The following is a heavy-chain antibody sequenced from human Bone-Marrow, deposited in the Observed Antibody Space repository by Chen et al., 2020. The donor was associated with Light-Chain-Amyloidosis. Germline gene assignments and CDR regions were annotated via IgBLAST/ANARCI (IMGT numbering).Heavy chain of an antibody. CDR2: ISLNSGTI. CDR1: GFRRDDYA. J-gene: IGHJ6*02. V-gene: IGHV3-9*01. CDR3: AKDTAGYYYYGMDV. Sequence: EVQLVESGGGLVQPGRSLRLSCAPSGFRRDDYAMNWVRQATGKGLEWGSGISLNSGTIGYADSVQGRFTISRDNVKNSLYLQMNSLRSEDTALYYCAKDTAGYYYYGMDVWGQGPTVTFSS.